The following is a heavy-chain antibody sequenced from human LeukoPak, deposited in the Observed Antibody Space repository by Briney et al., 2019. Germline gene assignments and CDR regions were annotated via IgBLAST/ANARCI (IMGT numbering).Heavy chain of an antibody. J-gene: IGHJ4*02. Sequence: PSETLSLTCTVSGGSISSSSYYWGWIRRPPGKGLEWIGSIYYSGSTYYNPPLKSRVTISVDTSKNQFSLKLSSVTAADTAVYYCARDKGDSSEFDYWGQGTLVTVSS. D-gene: IGHD5-18*01. CDR2: IYYSGST. CDR3: ARDKGDSSEFDY. CDR1: GGSISSSSYY. V-gene: IGHV4-39*07.